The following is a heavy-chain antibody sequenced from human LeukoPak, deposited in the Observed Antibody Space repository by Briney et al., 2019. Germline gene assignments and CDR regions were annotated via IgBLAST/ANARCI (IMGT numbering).Heavy chain of an antibody. J-gene: IGHJ4*02. Sequence: PGGSLRLSCAASGFTFNNYAMSWVRQAPGKGLEWVSTISASGISTYYSDSVRGRFTISRDNSKNTLYLQMNSLRAEDTAVYYCARAPGSVRFYYFDYWGQGTLVTVSS. CDR1: GFTFNNYA. V-gene: IGHV3-23*01. D-gene: IGHD3-3*01. CDR3: ARAPGSVRFYYFDY. CDR2: ISASGIST.